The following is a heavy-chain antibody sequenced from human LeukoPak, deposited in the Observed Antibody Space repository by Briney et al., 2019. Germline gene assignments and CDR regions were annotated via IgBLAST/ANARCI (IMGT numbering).Heavy chain of an antibody. CDR2: ISGSGGST. Sequence: GGSLRLSCAASGFTFSSYAMSWVRQAPGKGLEWVSAISGSGGSTYYADSVKGRFTISRDNSKNTLYLQMNSLRAEDTAVYYCAKDLRMIVVAKPDYWGQGTLVTVSS. J-gene: IGHJ4*02. D-gene: IGHD3-22*01. V-gene: IGHV3-23*01. CDR3: AKDLRMIVVAKPDY. CDR1: GFTFSSYA.